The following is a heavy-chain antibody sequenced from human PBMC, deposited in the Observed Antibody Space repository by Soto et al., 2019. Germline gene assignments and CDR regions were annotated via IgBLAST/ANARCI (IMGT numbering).Heavy chain of an antibody. Sequence: SETLSLTCAVSGGSISSGGYSWSWIRQPPGKGLEWIGYIYHSGSTYYNPSLKSRVTISVDRSKNQFSLKLSSVTAEDTAVYYCARSDGRYWGQGTLVNVSS. J-gene: IGHJ4*02. CDR1: GGSISSGGYS. CDR3: ARSDGRY. CDR2: IYHSGST. V-gene: IGHV4-30-2*01.